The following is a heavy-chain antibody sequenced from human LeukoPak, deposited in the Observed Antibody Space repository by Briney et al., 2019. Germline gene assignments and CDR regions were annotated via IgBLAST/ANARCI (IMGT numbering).Heavy chain of an antibody. CDR2: FHTGGMT. J-gene: IGHJ4*02. CDR1: GFTVNTKY. V-gene: IGHV3-53*01. Sequence: SGGSLRLSCAASGFTVNTKYMSWVRQAPGKGLEWVSVFHTGGMTYYADSVKGRFTISRDNSKNTLHLQMNSLRAEDTAVYYCAREKGESAENYFDYWGQGTLVTVSS. CDR3: AREKGESAENYFDY. D-gene: IGHD3-16*01.